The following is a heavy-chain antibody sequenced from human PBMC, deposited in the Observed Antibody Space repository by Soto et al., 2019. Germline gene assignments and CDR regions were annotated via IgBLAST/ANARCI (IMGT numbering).Heavy chain of an antibody. V-gene: IGHV5-10-1*01. J-gene: IGHJ5*02. CDR1: GYIRNTDW. D-gene: IGHD3-16*01. Sequence: PGESLKISCKASGYIRNTDWISWVRQKPGKGLEWMGRIDPLDSHTKYSPSFEGRVNISADRSIATAYLHWTSLETSDTAIYYCSRHQVRMGAAVSWGPGTLVTVSS. CDR3: SRHQVRMGAAVS. CDR2: IDPLDSHT.